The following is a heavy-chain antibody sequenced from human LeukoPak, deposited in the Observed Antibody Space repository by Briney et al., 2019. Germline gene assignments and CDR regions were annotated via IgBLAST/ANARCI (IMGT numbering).Heavy chain of an antibody. D-gene: IGHD3-10*01. Sequence: SVKVSCKASGGTFSSYAISWVRQAPGQGLEWMGGIIPIFGTANYAQKFQGRVTITADKSTSTAYMELSSLRSEDTAVYYCAGSYGSGSYVLDYWGQGTLVTVSS. J-gene: IGHJ4*02. CDR1: GGTFSSYA. V-gene: IGHV1-69*06. CDR3: AGSYGSGSYVLDY. CDR2: IIPIFGTA.